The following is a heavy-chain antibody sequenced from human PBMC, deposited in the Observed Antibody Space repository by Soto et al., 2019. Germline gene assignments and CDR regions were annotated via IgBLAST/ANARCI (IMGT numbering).Heavy chain of an antibody. V-gene: IGHV3-33*01. D-gene: IGHD3-3*01. CDR3: ARSQESPNHYDFWSGYYGVDY. J-gene: IGHJ4*02. CDR1: GFTFSSYG. Sequence: GGSLRLSCAASGFTFSSYGMHWVRQAPGKGLEWVAVIWYDGSNKYYADSVKGRFTISRDNSKNTLYLQMNSLRAEDTAVYYCARSQESPNHYDFWSGYYGVDYWGQGTLVTVSS. CDR2: IWYDGSNK.